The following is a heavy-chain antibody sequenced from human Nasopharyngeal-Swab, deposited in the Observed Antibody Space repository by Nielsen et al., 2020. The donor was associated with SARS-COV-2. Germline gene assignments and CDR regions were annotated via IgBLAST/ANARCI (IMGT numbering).Heavy chain of an antibody. V-gene: IGHV3-30*04. Sequence: GESLKLSCAASRFTFSSYAMHWVRQAPGKGLEWVAVISYDGSNKYYADSVKGRFTISRDNSKNTLYLQMNSLRAEDTAVYYCARDRSGYFLDYWGQGTLVTVSS. D-gene: IGHD3-22*01. CDR3: ARDRSGYFLDY. CDR1: RFTFSSYA. CDR2: ISYDGSNK. J-gene: IGHJ4*02.